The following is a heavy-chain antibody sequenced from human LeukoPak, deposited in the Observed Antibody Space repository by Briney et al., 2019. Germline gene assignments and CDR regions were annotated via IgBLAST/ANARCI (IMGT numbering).Heavy chain of an antibody. V-gene: IGHV1-69*01. Sequence: GASVKVSCKASGGTFSSYAISWVRQAPGQGLEWMGGIIPIFGTANYAQKFQGRVTITADESTSTAYMELSSRRSEDTAVYYCARGPEQITEREEGYWGQGTLVTVSS. D-gene: IGHD3-16*01. CDR2: IIPIFGTA. CDR3: ARGPEQITEREEGY. J-gene: IGHJ4*02. CDR1: GGTFSSYA.